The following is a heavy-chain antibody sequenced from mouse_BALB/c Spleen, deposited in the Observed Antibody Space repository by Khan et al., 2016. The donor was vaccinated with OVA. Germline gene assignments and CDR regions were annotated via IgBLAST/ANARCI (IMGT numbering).Heavy chain of an antibody. CDR3: TGGRAY. CDR2: ISYSGSI. V-gene: IGHV3-2*02. Sequence: EVQLQESGPGLVKPSQTLSLTCTVTGYSITSDYAWNWIRQFPGNKLEWMGYISYSGSIRYTPSLKSRISITRDTSKNQFFLQLSSVTTEDTATYYCTGGRAYWGQGTLLTVSA. J-gene: IGHJ3*01. CDR1: GYSITSDYA.